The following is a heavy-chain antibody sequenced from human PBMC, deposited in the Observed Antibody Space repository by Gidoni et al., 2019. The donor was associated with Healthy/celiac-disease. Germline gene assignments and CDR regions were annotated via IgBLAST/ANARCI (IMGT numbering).Heavy chain of an antibody. J-gene: IGHJ6*02. Sequence: QVQLVESGGGVVQPGRSLRLSCAASGFTFSRYGMHWVRQAPGKGLEWVAVIWYDGSNKYYADSVKGRFTISRDNSKNTLYLQMNSLRAEDTAVYYCARGRYSSSWAYGMDVWGQGTTVTVSS. V-gene: IGHV3-33*01. CDR1: GFTFSRYG. D-gene: IGHD6-13*01. CDR2: IWYDGSNK. CDR3: ARGRYSSSWAYGMDV.